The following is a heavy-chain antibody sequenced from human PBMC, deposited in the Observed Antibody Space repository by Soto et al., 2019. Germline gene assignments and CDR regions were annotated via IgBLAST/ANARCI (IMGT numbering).Heavy chain of an antibody. CDR3: AAAPPY. CDR1: GYTFSNYA. D-gene: IGHD2-15*01. V-gene: IGHV1-3*01. J-gene: IGHJ4*02. CDR2: INAGNGNT. Sequence: ASVKVSCKASGYTFSNYAIHWVRQAPGQRLEWMGWINAGNGNTKSSQKFQGRVTITRDTSASTAYMELSSLSAADTAVYYCAAAPPYWGQGILVTVSS.